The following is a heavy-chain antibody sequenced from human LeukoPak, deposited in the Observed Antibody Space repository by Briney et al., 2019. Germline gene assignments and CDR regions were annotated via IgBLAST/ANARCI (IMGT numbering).Heavy chain of an antibody. D-gene: IGHD3-10*01. CDR1: GFTFSSYT. J-gene: IGHJ4*02. Sequence: TGGSLRLSCAASGFTFSSYTMNWVRQAPGKGLEWVSSIAGSSGYISYADSVKGRFTISRDNAKKSLYLQMTSLTAEDTAVYYCARDYYGSGTHGFDYWGQGTLVTVSS. V-gene: IGHV3-21*01. CDR2: IAGSSGYI. CDR3: ARDYYGSGTHGFDY.